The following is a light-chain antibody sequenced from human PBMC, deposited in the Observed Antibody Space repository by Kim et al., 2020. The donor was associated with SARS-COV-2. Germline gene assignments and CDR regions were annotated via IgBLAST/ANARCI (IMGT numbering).Light chain of an antibody. CDR1: QAISKY. CDR3: QNYNSAPWT. Sequence: DIQMTQSPSSLLVSVGDRVTITCRASQAISKYLAWYQQKPGKAPKLLIYAASALQSGVPSRFSGSGSGTDFTLTISSLQSEDVATYYCQNYNSAPWTFGQGTKVEIK. CDR2: AAS. J-gene: IGKJ1*01. V-gene: IGKV1-27*01.